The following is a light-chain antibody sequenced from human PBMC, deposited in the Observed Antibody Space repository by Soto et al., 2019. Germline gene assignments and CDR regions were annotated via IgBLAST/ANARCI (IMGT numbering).Light chain of an antibody. CDR3: CSYAGSYTFV. Sequence: QSALTQPRSVSGSPGQSVTISCTGTSSDVGGYDYVSWYQHHPGEAPKLMIYDVTKRPSGVPDRFSGSKSGNTASLTISGLQAEDEADYYCCSYAGSYTFVFGGGTKLTVL. J-gene: IGLJ3*02. CDR2: DVT. CDR1: SSDVGGYDY. V-gene: IGLV2-11*01.